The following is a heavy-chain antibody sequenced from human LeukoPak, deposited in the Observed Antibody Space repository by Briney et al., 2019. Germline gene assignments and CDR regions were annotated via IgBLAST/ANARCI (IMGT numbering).Heavy chain of an antibody. CDR1: GFTFSSYS. CDR3: ARDVPCSGGSCYYWYFDL. J-gene: IGHJ2*01. V-gene: IGHV3-21*01. D-gene: IGHD2-15*01. Sequence: GGSLRLSCAASGFTFSSYSMNWVRQAPGKGLEWVSSISSSSSYIYYADSVKGRFTISRDNAKNSLYLQMNSLRAEDTAVYYCARDVPCSGGSCYYWYFDLWGRGTLVTVSS. CDR2: ISSSSSYI.